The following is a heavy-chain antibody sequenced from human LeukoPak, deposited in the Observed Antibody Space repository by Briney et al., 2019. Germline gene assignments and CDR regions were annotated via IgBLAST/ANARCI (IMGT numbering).Heavy chain of an antibody. V-gene: IGHV3-23*01. Sequence: PGGSLRLSCAASGFTFSSYAMHWVRQAPGKGLEWVSAISGSGGSTYYADSVKGRFTISRDNSKNTLYLQMNSLRAEDTAVYYCAKAPSPLAANSLFDYWGQGTLVTVSS. CDR3: AKAPSPLAANSLFDY. CDR1: GFTFSSYA. J-gene: IGHJ4*02. D-gene: IGHD4-23*01. CDR2: ISGSGGST.